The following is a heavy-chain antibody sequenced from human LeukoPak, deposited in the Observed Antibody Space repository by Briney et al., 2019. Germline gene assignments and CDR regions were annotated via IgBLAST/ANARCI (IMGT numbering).Heavy chain of an antibody. CDR1: GYSFTSYW. J-gene: IGHJ4*02. CDR3: ARGVQYYYDSSGYYS. V-gene: IGHV1-69*04. Sequence: KISCKGSGYSFTSYWIGWVRQAPGQGLEWMGRIIPILGIANYAQKFQGRVTITADKSTSTAYMELSSLRSEDTAVYYCARGVQYYYDSSGYYSWGQGTLVTVSS. CDR2: IIPILGIA. D-gene: IGHD3-22*01.